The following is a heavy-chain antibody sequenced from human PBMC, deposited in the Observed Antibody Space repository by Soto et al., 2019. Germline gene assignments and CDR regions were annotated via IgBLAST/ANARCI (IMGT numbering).Heavy chain of an antibody. CDR1: GGSFSGYY. D-gene: IGHD6-19*01. CDR3: ARSLRSGWQYYYYYGMDV. CDR2: INHSGST. V-gene: IGHV4-34*01. J-gene: IGHJ6*02. Sequence: QVQLQQWGAGLLKPSETLSLTCAVYGGSFSGYYWSWIRQPPGKGLEWIGEINHSGSTNYNPSLKRRVTISVDTSKNQFSLKLSSVTAADTAVYYCARSLRSGWQYYYYYGMDVWGQGTTVTVSS.